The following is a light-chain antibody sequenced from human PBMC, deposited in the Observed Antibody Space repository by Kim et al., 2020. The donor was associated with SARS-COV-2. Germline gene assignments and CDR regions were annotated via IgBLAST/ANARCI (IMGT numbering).Light chain of an antibody. CDR1: NIGSKS. V-gene: IGLV3-21*04. J-gene: IGLJ2*01. CDR2: YDS. CDR3: QVWDSSSDPVV. Sequence: APEKTAGITCGGNNIGSKSVHWYQQKPGQAPVLVIYYDSDRPSGIPERFSGSNSGNTATLTISRVEAGDEADYYCQVWDSSSDPVVFGGGTQLTVL.